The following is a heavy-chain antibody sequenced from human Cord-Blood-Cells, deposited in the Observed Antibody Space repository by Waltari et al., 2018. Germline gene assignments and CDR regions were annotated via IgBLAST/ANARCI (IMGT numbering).Heavy chain of an antibody. J-gene: IGHJ4*02. V-gene: IGHV1-18*04. D-gene: IGHD6-6*01. CDR2: ISAYNGNT. Sequence: QVQLVQSAAEVRKPGAYVKVYCKDSGYTFTSYGISWVHQAPGQGLEWMGWISAYNGNTNYAQKLQGRVTMTTDTSTSTAYMELRSLRSDDTAVYYCARVGQLGYPYYFDYWGQGTLVTVSS. CDR3: ARVGQLGYPYYFDY. CDR1: GYTFTSYG.